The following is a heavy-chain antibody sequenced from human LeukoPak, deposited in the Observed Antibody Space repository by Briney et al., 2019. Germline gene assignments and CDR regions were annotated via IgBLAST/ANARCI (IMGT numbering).Heavy chain of an antibody. CDR2: IYYSGST. D-gene: IGHD6-13*01. V-gene: IGHV4-59*01. CDR1: GGSISSYY. Sequence: SETLSLTCSVSGGSISSYYWSWIRQPPGRGLEWIGYIYYSGSTNYNPSLKSRVTISVDTSENQLSLKLSSVTAADTALYYCARAHTSSWYMDYWGQGTLVTVSS. CDR3: ARAHTSSWYMDY. J-gene: IGHJ4*02.